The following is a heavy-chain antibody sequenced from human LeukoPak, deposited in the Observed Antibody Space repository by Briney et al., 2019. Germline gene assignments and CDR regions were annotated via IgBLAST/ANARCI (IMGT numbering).Heavy chain of an antibody. Sequence: PGGSLRVSCAASGFTFWTYGMHWVRQAPGKGLDWVAVIWYDGSNEFYADSVKGRFTIPRDNSNNTLYLQMNSLRAEDTAVYSCARDGGYYYYGMDVWGQGTTVTVSS. CDR3: ARDGGYYYYGMDV. D-gene: IGHD3-16*01. J-gene: IGHJ6*02. V-gene: IGHV3-33*01. CDR1: GFTFWTYG. CDR2: IWYDGSNE.